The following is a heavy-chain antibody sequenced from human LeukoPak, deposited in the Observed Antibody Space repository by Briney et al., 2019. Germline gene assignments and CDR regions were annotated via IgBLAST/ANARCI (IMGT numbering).Heavy chain of an antibody. CDR2: DYCGGNT. V-gene: IGHV4-61*01. CDR1: GFSVTTDSYC. Sequence: KPSETLSLTCTVSGFSVTTDSYCWGWIRQPPGKGLEWIGYDYCGGNTNYDPSLKRRVTISVDTSKNQFSLTLTSVTAADTAVYFCARDHFGSLDSWGQGTLVTVSS. J-gene: IGHJ4*02. CDR3: ARDHFGSLDS. D-gene: IGHD3-10*01.